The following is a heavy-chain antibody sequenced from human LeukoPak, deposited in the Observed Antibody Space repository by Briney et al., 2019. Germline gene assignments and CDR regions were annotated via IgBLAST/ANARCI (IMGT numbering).Heavy chain of an antibody. Sequence: RGSLRLSCAASGFTFSSYWMHWVRQAPGKGLLWVSRINSDGSSTSYADSVKGRFTISRDNAKSTLYLQMNSLRAEDTAVYYCARRIAAAAAPYYFDYWGQGTLVTVSS. V-gene: IGHV3-74*01. CDR3: ARRIAAAAAPYYFDY. CDR2: INSDGSST. J-gene: IGHJ4*02. D-gene: IGHD6-13*01. CDR1: GFTFSSYW.